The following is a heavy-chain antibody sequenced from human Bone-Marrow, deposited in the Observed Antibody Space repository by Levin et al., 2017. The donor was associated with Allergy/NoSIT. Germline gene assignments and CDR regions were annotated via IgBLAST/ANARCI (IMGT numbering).Heavy chain of an antibody. CDR1: GGSISSGGYS. J-gene: IGHJ4*02. Sequence: SQTLSLTCAVSGGSISSGGYSWSWIRQPPGKGLEWIGYIYHSGSTYYNPSLKSRVTISVDRSKNQFSLKLSSVTAADTAVYYCARGLPDSWGRTTVVTRGLGFDYWGQGTLVTVSS. CDR2: IYHSGST. CDR3: ARGLPDSWGRTTVVTRGLGFDY. D-gene: IGHD4-23*01. V-gene: IGHV4-30-2*01.